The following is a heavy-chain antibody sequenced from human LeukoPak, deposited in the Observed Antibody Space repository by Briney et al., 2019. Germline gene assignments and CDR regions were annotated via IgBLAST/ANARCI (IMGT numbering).Heavy chain of an antibody. CDR1: GFTFSSYS. J-gene: IGHJ4*02. D-gene: IGHD1-26*01. Sequence: SGGSLRLSCAASGFTFSSYSMNWVRQAPGKGLEWVSYISSSSSTIYYADFVKGRFTISRDNAKNSLYLQMNSLRAEDTAVYYCARDNSPATKDRNDYWGQGTLVTVSS. CDR2: ISSSSSTI. CDR3: ARDNSPATKDRNDY. V-gene: IGHV3-48*01.